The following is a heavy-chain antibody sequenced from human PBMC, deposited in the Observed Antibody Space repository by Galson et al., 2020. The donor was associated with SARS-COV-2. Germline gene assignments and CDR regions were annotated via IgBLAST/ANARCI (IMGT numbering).Heavy chain of an antibody. CDR2: IKQDGSEK. Sequence: TGESLKISCATSGFTFSSYWMSWVRQAPGKGLEWVANIKQDGSEKYYVDSVKGRFTISRDNAKNSLYLQMNSLRAEDTAVYYCARDAYCSGGSCYFPGFDYWGQGTLVTVSS. D-gene: IGHD2-15*01. J-gene: IGHJ4*02. CDR1: GFTFSSYW. V-gene: IGHV3-7*03. CDR3: ARDAYCSGGSCYFPGFDY.